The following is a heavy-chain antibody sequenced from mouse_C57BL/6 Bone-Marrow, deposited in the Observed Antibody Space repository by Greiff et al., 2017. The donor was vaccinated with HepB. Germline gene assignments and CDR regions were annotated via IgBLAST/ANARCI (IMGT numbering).Heavy chain of an antibody. CDR1: GYTFTSYG. D-gene: IGHD1-1*01. Sequence: VQLQQSGAELARPGASVKLSCKASGYTFTSYGISWVKQRTGQGLEWIGEIYPRSGNTYYNEKFKGKATLTADKSSSTAYMELRSLTSEDSAVYFCARWSSSWYFDVWGTGTTVTVSS. CDR3: ARWSSSWYFDV. V-gene: IGHV1-81*01. CDR2: IYPRSGNT. J-gene: IGHJ1*03.